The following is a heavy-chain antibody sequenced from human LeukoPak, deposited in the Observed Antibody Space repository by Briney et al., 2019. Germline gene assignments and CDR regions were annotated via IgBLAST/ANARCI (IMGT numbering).Heavy chain of an antibody. CDR1: GGSFCGYY. CDR3: ASQGLGTGTTLGFAY. Sequence: PSETLSLTCAVYGGSFCGYYWSWIRHPPGKGLEGLGRIYYSGSTYYNPSLKRRVTISVDTSKNQFSLKLSSEPAADTAVYYCASQGLGTGTTLGFAYWGQGTLVTVSS. V-gene: IGHV4-34*01. J-gene: IGHJ4*02. CDR2: IYYSGST. D-gene: IGHD1-1*01.